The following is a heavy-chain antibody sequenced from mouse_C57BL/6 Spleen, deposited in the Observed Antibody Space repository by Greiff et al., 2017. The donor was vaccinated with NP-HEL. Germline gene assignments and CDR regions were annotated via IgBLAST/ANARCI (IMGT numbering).Heavy chain of an antibody. Sequence: VQLQQSGTVLARPGASVKMSCKTSGYTFTSYWMHWVKQRPGQGLEWIGAIYPGNSDTSYNQKFKGKAKLTAVTSASTAYMELSRLTNEDSAVYYCTRYYGSSYRWFAYWGQGTLVTVSA. CDR2: IYPGNSDT. J-gene: IGHJ3*01. CDR3: TRYYGSSYRWFAY. CDR1: GYTFTSYW. V-gene: IGHV1-5*01. D-gene: IGHD1-1*01.